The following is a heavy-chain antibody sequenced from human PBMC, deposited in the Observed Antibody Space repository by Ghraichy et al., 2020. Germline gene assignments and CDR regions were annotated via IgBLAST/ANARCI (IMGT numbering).Heavy chain of an antibody. D-gene: IGHD3-10*01. CDR2: IWYDGSNK. J-gene: IGHJ4*02. Sequence: GSLRLSCAASGFTFSSYGMHWVRQAPGKGLEWVAVIWYDGSNKYYADSVKGRFTISRDNSKNTLYLQMNSLRAEDTAVYYCARPYGPGAYYFDYWGQGTLVTVSS. V-gene: IGHV3-33*01. CDR3: ARPYGPGAYYFDY. CDR1: GFTFSSYG.